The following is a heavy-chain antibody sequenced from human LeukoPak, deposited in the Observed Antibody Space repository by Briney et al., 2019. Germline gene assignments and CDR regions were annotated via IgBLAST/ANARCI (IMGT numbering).Heavy chain of an antibody. CDR3: AKTVTKSYFDY. J-gene: IGHJ4*02. CDR2: IYSGGST. V-gene: IGHV3-53*01. Sequence: GGPLRLSCAASGFTVSSNYMSWVRQAPGKGLEWVSVIYSGGSTYYADSVKGRFTISRDNSKNTLYLQMNSLRAEDTAVYYCAKTVTKSYFDYWGQGTLVTVSS. CDR1: GFTVSSNY. D-gene: IGHD4-17*01.